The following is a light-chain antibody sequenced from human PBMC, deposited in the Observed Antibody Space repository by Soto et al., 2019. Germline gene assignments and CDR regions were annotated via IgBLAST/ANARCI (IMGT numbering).Light chain of an antibody. CDR3: QQYNNWWT. V-gene: IGKV3-15*01. CDR1: QSLSTN. J-gene: IGKJ1*01. Sequence: IAITQSPATLSVSPGDRATLSCRASQSLSTNLGWYQQKPGQAPRLLIYGAFNRATGIPARFSGSGSGTEFTLTISSLQSEDFAVYYCQQYNNWWTFGQGTRVEIK. CDR2: GAF.